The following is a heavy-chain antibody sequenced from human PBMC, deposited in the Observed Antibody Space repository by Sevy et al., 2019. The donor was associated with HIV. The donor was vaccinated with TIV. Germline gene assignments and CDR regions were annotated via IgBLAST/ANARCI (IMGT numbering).Heavy chain of an antibody. V-gene: IGHV1-46*01. CDR1: GYTFTSSY. J-gene: IGHJ4*02. Sequence: ASVKVSCKASGYTFTSSYMNWVRQAPGQGLEWMGIINPNSGSTTYAQKFQGRVTMTRDTSSSTVYMELSSLRSEDTAVYYCAGSLLGYSGSYYGGYYFDYWGQGTLDTVSS. CDR2: INPNSGST. CDR3: AGSLLGYSGSYYGGYYFDY. D-gene: IGHD1-26*01.